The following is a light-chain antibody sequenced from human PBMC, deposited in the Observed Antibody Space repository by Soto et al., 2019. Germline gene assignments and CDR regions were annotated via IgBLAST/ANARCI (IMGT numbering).Light chain of an antibody. V-gene: IGKV3-15*01. CDR2: GAS. CDR1: QSIGSN. Sequence: EIILTQSPASLSVSPGERATLSCRASQSIGSNLAWYQQKPGQAPMLLIYGASTRATGTPARFSGSESGTEFTLNISSLQYDDFAVYYCKLYDDWSPLTFGQGTKVE. CDR3: KLYDDWSPLT. J-gene: IGKJ1*01.